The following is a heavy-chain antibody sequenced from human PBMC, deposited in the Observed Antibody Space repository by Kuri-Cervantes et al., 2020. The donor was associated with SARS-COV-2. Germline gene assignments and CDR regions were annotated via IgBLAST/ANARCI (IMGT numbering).Heavy chain of an antibody. D-gene: IGHD5-24*01. CDR2: ISSSGSTI. V-gene: IGHV3-11*01. Sequence: LSLTCAASGFTFSDYYMSWIRQAPGKGLEWVSYISSSGSTIYYADSVKGQFTISRDNARNSLYLQTNSLRAEATAVYYCARPEMVRGVDYWGQGTLVTVSS. CDR3: ARPEMVRGVDY. CDR1: GFTFSDYY. J-gene: IGHJ4*02.